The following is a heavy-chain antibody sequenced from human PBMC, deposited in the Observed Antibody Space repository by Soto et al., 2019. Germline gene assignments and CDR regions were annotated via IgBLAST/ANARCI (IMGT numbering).Heavy chain of an antibody. CDR3: ARDGGTYDFWSGYTPYYYYGMDV. CDR2: ISSSGSTI. Sequence: GGSLRLSCAASGFTFSSYEMNWVRQAPGKGLEWVSYISSSGSTIYYADSAKGRFTISRDNAKNSLYLQMNSLRAEDTAVYYCARDGGTYDFWSGYTPYYYYGMDVWGQGTTVTVSS. J-gene: IGHJ6*02. D-gene: IGHD3-3*01. V-gene: IGHV3-48*03. CDR1: GFTFSSYE.